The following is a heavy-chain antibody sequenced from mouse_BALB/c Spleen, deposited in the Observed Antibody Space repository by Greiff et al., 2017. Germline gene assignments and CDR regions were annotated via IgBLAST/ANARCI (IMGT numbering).Heavy chain of an antibody. CDR3: ARDAPSSY. CDR2: IWGDGST. Sequence: VKVVESGPGLVAPSQSLSITCTVSGFSLTSYGVNWVRQPPGKGLEWLGMIWGDGSTDYNSALKSRLSISKDNSKSQVFLKMNSLQTDDTARYYCARDAPSSYWGQGTLVTVSA. V-gene: IGHV2-6-7*01. J-gene: IGHJ3*01. CDR1: GFSLTSYG.